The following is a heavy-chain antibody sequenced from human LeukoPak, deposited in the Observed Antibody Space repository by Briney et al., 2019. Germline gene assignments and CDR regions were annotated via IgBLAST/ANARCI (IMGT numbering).Heavy chain of an antibody. Sequence: SETLSLTCAVYGGSFSGYYWSWIRQPPGKGLEWIGEINHSGSTNYNPSLKSRATISVDTSKNQFSLKLSSVTAADTAVYYCARGDSSSWSGFGNWFDPWGQGTLVTVSS. V-gene: IGHV4-34*01. D-gene: IGHD6-13*01. CDR3: ARGDSSSWSGFGNWFDP. CDR2: INHSGST. CDR1: GGSFSGYY. J-gene: IGHJ5*02.